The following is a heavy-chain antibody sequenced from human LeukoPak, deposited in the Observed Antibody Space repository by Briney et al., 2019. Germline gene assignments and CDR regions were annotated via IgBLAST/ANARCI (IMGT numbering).Heavy chain of an antibody. CDR2: IKQGGSEE. V-gene: IGHV3-7*04. J-gene: IGHJ4*02. CDR1: GFTFSSHW. D-gene: IGHD4-23*01. CDR3: ARNYGGNSNY. Sequence: GGSLRLSCAASGFTFSSHWMSWVRQAPGKGLEWVANIKQGGSEEYYVDSVKGRFTISRDNAKNSLYLQMNSLRAEDTAVYYCARNYGGNSNYWGQGTLVTVSS.